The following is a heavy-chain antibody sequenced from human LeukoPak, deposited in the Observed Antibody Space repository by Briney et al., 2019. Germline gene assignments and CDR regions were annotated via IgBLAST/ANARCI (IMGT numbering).Heavy chain of an antibody. Sequence: SETLSLTCTVSGGSISSSSYYWGWIRQPPGKGLEWVGSIYYSGSTYYNPSLKSRVTISVDTSKNQFSLKLSSVTAADTAVYYCARKKRGTAAAGNKVYYYYMDVWGKGTTVTVSS. CDR3: ARKKRGTAAAGNKVYYYYMDV. V-gene: IGHV4-39*01. CDR2: IYYSGST. D-gene: IGHD6-13*01. J-gene: IGHJ6*03. CDR1: GGSISSSSYY.